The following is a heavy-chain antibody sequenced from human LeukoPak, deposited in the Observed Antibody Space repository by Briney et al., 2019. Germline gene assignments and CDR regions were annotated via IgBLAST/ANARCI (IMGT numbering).Heavy chain of an antibody. CDR2: IYSSGAT. D-gene: IGHD6-6*01. Sequence: PSETLSLICTVSGGSITTYNWIWIRQTPGQALEWIGHIYSSGATKYNPSLKSRATILLDTSKNQLSLKLSSVSAADTAVYYCARRTPGPQPDEYVAYFFDHWGQGTQVTVSS. J-gene: IGHJ4*02. CDR1: GGSITTYN. V-gene: IGHV4-4*09. CDR3: ARRTPGPQPDEYVAYFFDH.